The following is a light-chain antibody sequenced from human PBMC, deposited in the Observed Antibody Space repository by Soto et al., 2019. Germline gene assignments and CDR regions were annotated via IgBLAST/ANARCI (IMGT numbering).Light chain of an antibody. Sequence: EIVMTQSPVTLSVSPGERAALSCRASQSVSTNLARYQQRPGQAPRLLIYDASTRATGIPARITGSGSGTEFTLTISSLQSEDFAVYYCQQYSNWRTFGQGTKVDIK. V-gene: IGKV3-15*01. CDR2: DAS. J-gene: IGKJ1*01. CDR1: QSVSTN. CDR3: QQYSNWRT.